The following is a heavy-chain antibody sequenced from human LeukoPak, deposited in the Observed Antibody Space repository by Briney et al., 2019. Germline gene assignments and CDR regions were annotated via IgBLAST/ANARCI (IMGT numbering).Heavy chain of an antibody. CDR1: GFTFSSYW. V-gene: IGHV3-23*01. J-gene: IGHJ3*02. D-gene: IGHD3-10*01. CDR3: AKKPPMEGVRGVIYRDHDAFDI. CDR2: ISGSGGST. Sequence: PGGSLRLSCAASGFTFSSYWMSWVRQAPGPGLEWVSAISGSGGSTYYADSVKGRFTISRDNSKNALYLQMNSLRAEDTAVYYCAKKPPMEGVRGVIYRDHDAFDIWGQGTMVTVSS.